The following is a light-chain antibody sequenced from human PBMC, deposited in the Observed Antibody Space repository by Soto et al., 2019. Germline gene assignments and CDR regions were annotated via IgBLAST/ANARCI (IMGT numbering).Light chain of an antibody. Sequence: DIQMTQSPSTLSASVGDRVTITCRASQSISNWLAWYQQRPGRAPQLLIHKASTLETGVQSRFSGSGSGTEVTLTISTLQPDDSANYFCQQYDSFPLTFGGGTKVEIK. CDR3: QQYDSFPLT. V-gene: IGKV1-5*03. CDR1: QSISNW. CDR2: KAS. J-gene: IGKJ4*01.